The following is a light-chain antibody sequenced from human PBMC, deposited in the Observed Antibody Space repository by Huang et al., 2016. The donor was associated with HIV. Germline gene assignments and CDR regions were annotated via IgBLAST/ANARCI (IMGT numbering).Light chain of an antibody. CDR2: DAS. CDR1: QSISRW. CDR3: QHYNRYSPWT. V-gene: IGKV1-5*01. Sequence: DIQMTHSPSTLSASVGDRVTITCRASQSISRWLAWYQQQPGKAPNILIYDASSLESGVPSMFSGGGSGTEFTLTISSLQPDDFATYYCQHYNRYSPWTFGQGTKVEIK. J-gene: IGKJ1*01.